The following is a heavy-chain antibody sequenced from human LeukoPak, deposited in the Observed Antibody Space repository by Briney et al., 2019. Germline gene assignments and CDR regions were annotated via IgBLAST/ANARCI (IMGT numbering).Heavy chain of an antibody. CDR2: IYHSGST. CDR1: GYSISSGYY. V-gene: IGHV4-38-2*01. D-gene: IGHD3-3*01. Sequence: PSETLSLTCAVSGYSISSGYYWGWIRQPPGKGLEWIGSIYHSGSTYYNPSLKSRVTISVDTSKNQFSLKLSSVTAADTAVYYCARGSLLERLSYFDYWGQGTLVTVSS. CDR3: ARGSLLERLSYFDY. J-gene: IGHJ4*02.